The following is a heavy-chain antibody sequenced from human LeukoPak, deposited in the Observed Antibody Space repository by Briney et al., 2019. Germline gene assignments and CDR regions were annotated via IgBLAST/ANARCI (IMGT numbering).Heavy chain of an antibody. J-gene: IGHJ6*03. CDR2: ISYDGSNK. D-gene: IGHD3-10*01. V-gene: IGHV3-30*18. Sequence: PGGSLRLSCAASGFTFSSYGMHWVRQAPGKGLEWVAVISYDGSNKYYADSVKGRFTISRDNSKNTLYLQMNSLRAEDTAVYYCAKDGFRFGELRYYYYYYMDVWGKGTTVTVSS. CDR3: AKDGFRFGELRYYYYYYMDV. CDR1: GFTFSSYG.